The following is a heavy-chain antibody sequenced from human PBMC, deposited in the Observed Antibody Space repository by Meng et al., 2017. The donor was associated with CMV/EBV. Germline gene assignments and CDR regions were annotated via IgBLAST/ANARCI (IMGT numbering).Heavy chain of an antibody. CDR3: ARGGHSTTIFGVVIYNWFDP. CDR1: GYTFTGYY. D-gene: IGHD3-3*01. Sequence: ASVKVSCKASGYTFTGYYMHWVRQAPGQGLEWMGWINPNSGGTNYAQKFQGRVTMTRDTSISTAYMELSSLRSEDTAVYYCARGGHSTTIFGVVIYNWFDPWGQGTLVTVSS. V-gene: IGHV1-2*02. J-gene: IGHJ5*02. CDR2: INPNSGGT.